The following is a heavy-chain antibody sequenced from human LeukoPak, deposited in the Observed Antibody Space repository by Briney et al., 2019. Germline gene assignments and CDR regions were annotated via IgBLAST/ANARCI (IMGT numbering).Heavy chain of an antibody. CDR2: ISYDGGNK. J-gene: IGHJ3*02. CDR3: ARAKDYYDGSDYFYAFDI. V-gene: IGHV3-30*19. CDR1: GFTFSSYG. D-gene: IGHD3-22*01. Sequence: GGSLRLSCAASGFTFSSYGMHWVRQAPGKGLQWVAVISYDGGNKYYADSVKGRFTISRDNSKNTLHLQMNSLRAEDTAVYYCARAKDYYDGSDYFYAFDIWGQGTMVTVSS.